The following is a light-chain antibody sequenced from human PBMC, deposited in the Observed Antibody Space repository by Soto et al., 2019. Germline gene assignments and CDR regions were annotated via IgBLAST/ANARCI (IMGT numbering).Light chain of an antibody. CDR1: QSVSSN. J-gene: IGKJ1*01. CDR3: QQYNDWPRWT. V-gene: IGKV3-15*01. CDR2: GAS. Sequence: EIVMTQSPATLSVSPGERATLFCRASQSVSSNLAWYQQKPGQAPRLLLYGASTRATGIPARFSGSGSGTEFTLTISSLQSEDFAVYYCQQYNDWPRWTFGQGTKVEIK.